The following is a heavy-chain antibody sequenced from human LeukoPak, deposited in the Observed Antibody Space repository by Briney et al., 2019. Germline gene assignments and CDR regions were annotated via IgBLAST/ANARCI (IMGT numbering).Heavy chain of an antibody. Sequence: GGSLRLSCAASGFTFSSYDMHWVRQPTGKGLEWVSAIGTAGDTYYSHSVEGRFTISKENAKNSLYLHMNSLTAGDTAVYFCARGHMLTGYYNFAWFDPWGQGTLVTVSS. J-gene: IGHJ5*02. V-gene: IGHV3-13*01. CDR3: ARGHMLTGYYNFAWFDP. CDR1: GFTFSSYD. D-gene: IGHD3-9*01. CDR2: IGTAGDT.